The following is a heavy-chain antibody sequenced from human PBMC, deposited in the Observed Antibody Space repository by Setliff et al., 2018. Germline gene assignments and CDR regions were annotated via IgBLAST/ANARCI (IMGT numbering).Heavy chain of an antibody. V-gene: IGHV4-30-4*01. CDR3: ARMTGVLYTDV. D-gene: IGHD3-10*01. CDR2: TSYSGTT. J-gene: IGHJ6*03. CDR1: GGSVTNNNYY. Sequence: PSETLSLTCTVSGGSVTNNNYYWTWIRRHPRKGLEWLGYTSYSGTTHYNVALVNRLAISVDTSKNQFSLKLCSVTAADTAVYYCARMTGVLYTDVWGKGTTVTVSS.